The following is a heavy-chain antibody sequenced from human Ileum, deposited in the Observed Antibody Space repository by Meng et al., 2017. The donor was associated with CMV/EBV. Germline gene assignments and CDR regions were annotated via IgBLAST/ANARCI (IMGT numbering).Heavy chain of an antibody. V-gene: IGHV4-4*07. D-gene: IGHD4-11*01. Sequence: PLQDSGPGRLKTSETLSLTCSFSGGSINSFSWSWIRQPAGKGLEWIGRIYSSGIINYNPSLKSRVTVSVDTSKNQFSLKVNSVTAADTAVYYCARLQAWDWFDPWGQGTLVTVSS. J-gene: IGHJ5*02. CDR2: IYSSGII. CDR1: GGSINSFS. CDR3: ARLQAWDWFDP.